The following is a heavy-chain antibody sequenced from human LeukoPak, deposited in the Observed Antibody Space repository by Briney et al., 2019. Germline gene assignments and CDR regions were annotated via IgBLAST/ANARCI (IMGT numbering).Heavy chain of an antibody. V-gene: IGHV3-23*05. J-gene: IGHJ4*02. CDR1: GFNFMQYG. CDR2: IHPSGINT. CDR3: ARRAGAYSHPYDY. D-gene: IGHD4/OR15-4a*01. Sequence: GGSLRLSCVGSGFNFMQYGMMWVRQAPGKGLEWVSTIHPSGINTHYSDSVKGRFTISRDNSKNTLYLQMNSLRAEDTAVYYCARRAGAYSHPYDYWGQGTLVTVSS.